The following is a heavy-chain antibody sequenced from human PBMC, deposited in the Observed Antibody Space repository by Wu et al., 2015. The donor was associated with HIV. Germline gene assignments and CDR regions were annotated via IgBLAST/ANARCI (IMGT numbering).Heavy chain of an antibody. D-gene: IGHD3-10*01. V-gene: IGHV1-69*05. CDR3: ARDLARETMIRDRPRYGLDV. CDR2: FIPIFGTA. J-gene: IGHJ6*02. Sequence: QVQLMQSGAEVKKPGSSVKVSCKASGATXISYTITWVRQAPGQGLEWMGGFIPIFGTANYAQKFQGRLTITTDESTATGYMELSSLRSEDTAVYYCARDLARETMIRDRPRYGLDVWGRRDRQSPSP. CDR1: GATXISYT.